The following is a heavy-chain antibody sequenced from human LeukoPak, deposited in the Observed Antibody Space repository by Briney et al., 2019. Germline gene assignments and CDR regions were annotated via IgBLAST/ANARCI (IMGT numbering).Heavy chain of an antibody. J-gene: IGHJ3*02. CDR3: ARWPHLIIWRQDDFWSGHPAPDAFDI. CDR2: IYSGGST. V-gene: IGHV3-66*02. Sequence: GGSLRLSCAASGFTVSSNYMSWVRQAPGKGLEWVSVIYSGGSTYYADSVKGRFTISRDNSKNTLYLQMNSLRAEDTAVYYCARWPHLIIWRQDDFWSGHPAPDAFDIWGQGTMVTVSS. CDR1: GFTVSSNY. D-gene: IGHD3-3*01.